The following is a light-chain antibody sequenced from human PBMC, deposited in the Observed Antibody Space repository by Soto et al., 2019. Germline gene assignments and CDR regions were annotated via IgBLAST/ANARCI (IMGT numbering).Light chain of an antibody. CDR3: QQSYKTPHT. V-gene: IGKV1-39*01. J-gene: IGKJ2*01. CDR2: AAS. CDR1: QGVSAY. Sequence: DIQMTQSPSSLSASVGDRVTITCRACQGVSAYLLWYQHRQGRAPKLLIYAASNLLSGVPSRFSVSGSGTNIPLTTTSLQPEDFATYYCQQSYKTPHTFGQGTKVETK.